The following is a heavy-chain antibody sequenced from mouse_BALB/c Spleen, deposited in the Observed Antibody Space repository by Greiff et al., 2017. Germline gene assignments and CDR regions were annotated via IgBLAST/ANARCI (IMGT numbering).Heavy chain of an antibody. CDR3: ARGGDYRSSYAMDY. J-gene: IGHJ4*01. CDR2: ISYDGSN. D-gene: IGHD2-14*01. Sequence: EVKLQESGPGLVKPSQSLSLTCSVTGYSITSGYYWNWIRQFPGNKLEWMGYISYDGSNNYNPSLKNRISITRDTSKNQFFLKLNSVTTEDTATYYCARGGDYRSSYAMDYWGQGTSVTVSS. V-gene: IGHV3-6*02. CDR1: GYSITSGYY.